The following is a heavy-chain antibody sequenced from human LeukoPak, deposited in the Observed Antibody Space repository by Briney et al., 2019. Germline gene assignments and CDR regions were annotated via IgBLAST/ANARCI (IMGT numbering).Heavy chain of an antibody. CDR2: VYYSGST. D-gene: IGHD6-6*01. CDR1: GGSFSSSPYY. CDR3: AKTGSSIAARPPDY. J-gene: IGHJ4*02. V-gene: IGHV4-39*07. Sequence: SETLSLTCTVSGGSFSSSPYYRGWIRQPPGKGLEWIGSVYYSGSTYYNPSLKSRVTISLDTSKNQFSLKLASVTAADTAVYYCAKTGSSIAARPPDYWGQGTLVTVSS.